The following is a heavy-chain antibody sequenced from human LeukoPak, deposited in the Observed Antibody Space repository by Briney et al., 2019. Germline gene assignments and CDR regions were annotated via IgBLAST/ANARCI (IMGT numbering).Heavy chain of an antibody. CDR1: GYTFTSYG. CDR3: ARDARLRFLEWLFDP. D-gene: IGHD3-3*01. J-gene: IGHJ5*02. CDR2: ISGYNGNT. Sequence: ASVKVSCKASGYTFTSYGINWVRQAPGQGLEWMGWISGYNGNTNYAQKFQGRVTMTTDTSTSTAYMELRSLRSDDTAVYYCARDARLRFLEWLFDPWGQGTLVTVSS. V-gene: IGHV1-18*01.